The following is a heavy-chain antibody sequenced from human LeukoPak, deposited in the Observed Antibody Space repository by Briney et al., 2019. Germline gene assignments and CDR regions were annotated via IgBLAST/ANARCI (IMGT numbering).Heavy chain of an antibody. D-gene: IGHD6-13*01. CDR2: ISSSSSYI. J-gene: IGHJ4*02. CDR1: GFTFSSYS. Sequence: PGGSLRLSCAASGFTFSSYSMNWVRQAPGKGLEWVSSISSSSSYIYYADSVKGRFTISRDNAKNSLYLQINSLRAEDTAVYYCASGAIAAAGYFDYWGQGTLVTVSS. CDR3: ASGAIAAAGYFDY. V-gene: IGHV3-21*01.